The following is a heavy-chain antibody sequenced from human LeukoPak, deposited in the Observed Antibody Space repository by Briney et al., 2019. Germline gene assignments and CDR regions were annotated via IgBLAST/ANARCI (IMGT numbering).Heavy chain of an antibody. CDR1: GYSISSGYY. CDR2: IYHSGST. CDR3: ARIVRRYYDFWSGPKRGNYYYYYMDV. J-gene: IGHJ6*03. Sequence: SETLSLTCAVSGYSISSGYYWGWIRQPPGKGLEWIGSIYHSGSTYYNPSLKSRVTISVDTSKNQFSLKLSSVTAADTAVYYCARIVRRYYDFWSGPKRGNYYYYYMDVWGKGTTVTVSS. D-gene: IGHD3-3*01. V-gene: IGHV4-38-2*01.